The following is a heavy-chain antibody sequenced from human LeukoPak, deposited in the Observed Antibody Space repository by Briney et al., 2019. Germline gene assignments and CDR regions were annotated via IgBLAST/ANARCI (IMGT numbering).Heavy chain of an antibody. CDR1: GFIFSSYD. Sequence: PGRSLRLSCAASGFIFSSYDMYWVRQAPGKGLEWVAVISNDGNNKQYADSVKGRFTISRDNSKNTLYLQMNSLRADDTAVYHCAKDGLMRFFDYWGQGTLDTVSS. J-gene: IGHJ4*02. D-gene: IGHD2-8*01. CDR3: AKDGLMRFFDY. CDR2: ISNDGNNK. V-gene: IGHV3-30*18.